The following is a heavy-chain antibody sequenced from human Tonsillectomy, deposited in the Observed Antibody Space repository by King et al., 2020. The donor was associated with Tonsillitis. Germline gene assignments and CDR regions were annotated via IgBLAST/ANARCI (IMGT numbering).Heavy chain of an antibody. CDR1: GYTFTSYG. D-gene: IGHD2-2*03. J-gene: IGHJ6*02. V-gene: IGHV1-18*01. CDR3: ARAXVGYCXXTXCYXPRPSYXYGXDV. Sequence: VQLVESGGEVKKPGASVKVSCKASGYTFTSYGISWVRQAPGQGLEWMGWISAYNGNTNYAQNLHGRVTMTTDTSTSTAYMELRSLRSDDTAVYYCARAXVGYCXXTXCYXPRPSYXYGXDVWGQGTTVTVSS. CDR2: ISAYNGNT.